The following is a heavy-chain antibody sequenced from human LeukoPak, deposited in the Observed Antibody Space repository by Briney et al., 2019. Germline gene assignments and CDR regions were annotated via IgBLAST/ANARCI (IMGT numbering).Heavy chain of an antibody. V-gene: IGHV4-59*08. J-gene: IGHJ4*02. D-gene: IGHD2-15*01. CDR1: GGSISSYS. CDR2: ISYTGST. CDR3: ASHYCSGGSCYSGFDY. Sequence: SETLSLTCTVSGGSISSYSWSWIRQPPGKGLEWIGYISYTGSTNFNPSLKSRVTISVDTSKNQLSLKLSSVTAADTAVYSCASHYCSGGSCYSGFDYWGQGTLVTVSS.